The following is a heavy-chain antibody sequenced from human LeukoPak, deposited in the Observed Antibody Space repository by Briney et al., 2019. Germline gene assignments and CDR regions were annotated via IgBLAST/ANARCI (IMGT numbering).Heavy chain of an antibody. Sequence: GGSLRLSCAASGFTFSSYAMTWVRQGPGKGLEWVSDISGGGGSTFYADSVKGRFTISRDNSKNTLYLQIHSLRAEDTAVYHCAIYGGSGTNAFDMWGQGTMVTGSS. V-gene: IGHV3-23*01. CDR1: GFTFSSYA. D-gene: IGHD5-12*01. J-gene: IGHJ3*02. CDR3: AIYGGSGTNAFDM. CDR2: ISGGGGST.